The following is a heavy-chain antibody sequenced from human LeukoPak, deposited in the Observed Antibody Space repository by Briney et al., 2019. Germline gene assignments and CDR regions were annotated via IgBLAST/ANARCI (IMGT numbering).Heavy chain of an antibody. V-gene: IGHV3-21*01. CDR2: ISSSSSYI. CDR3: ASPIVVVPAAVKAYDY. CDR1: GFTFSSYS. D-gene: IGHD2-2*01. Sequence: GGSLRLSCAASGFTFSSYSMNWVRQAPGKGLEWVSSISSSSSYIYYADSVKGRFTISRDNAKNSLYLQMNSLRAEDTAVYYCASPIVVVPAAVKAYDYWGQGTLVTVSS. J-gene: IGHJ4*02.